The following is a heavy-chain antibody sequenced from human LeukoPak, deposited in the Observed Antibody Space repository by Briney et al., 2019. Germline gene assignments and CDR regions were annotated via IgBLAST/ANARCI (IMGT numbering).Heavy chain of an antibody. Sequence: PGGSLRLSCAASGFSFGDYAMHWVRQAPGKGLEWVSLIGADGGRTYYAECVNGRFTISRDNSKTSLYLQMHRLRTDDTALYYCGTWAFYHGLDVWGQGNTVTVSS. CDR1: GFSFGDYA. CDR3: GTWAFYHGLDV. D-gene: IGHD2/OR15-2a*01. J-gene: IGHJ6*02. CDR2: IGADGGRT. V-gene: IGHV3-43*02.